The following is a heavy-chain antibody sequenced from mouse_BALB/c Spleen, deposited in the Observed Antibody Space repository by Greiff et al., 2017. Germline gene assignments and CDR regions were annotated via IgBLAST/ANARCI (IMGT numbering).Heavy chain of an antibody. J-gene: IGHJ4*01. Sequence: EVHLVESGGGLVQPKGSLKLSCAASGFTFNTYAMHWVFQAPGKGLEWVARIRSKSNNYATYYADSVKDRFTISRDDSQSMLYLQMNNLKTEDTAMYYCVRGDYDYDEGYYAMDYWGQGTSVTVSS. CDR1: GFTFNTYA. CDR2: IRSKSNNYAT. CDR3: VRGDYDYDEGYYAMDY. V-gene: IGHV10-3*03. D-gene: IGHD2-4*01.